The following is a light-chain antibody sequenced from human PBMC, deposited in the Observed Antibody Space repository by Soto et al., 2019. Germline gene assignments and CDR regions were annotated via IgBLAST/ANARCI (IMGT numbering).Light chain of an antibody. V-gene: IGKV3-20*01. CDR3: QQYGSSPLT. J-gene: IGKJ4*01. Sequence: IVWTQSPGTLYLSPGERATLSCRASQSVSSAYLAWYQQKPGQTPKVLIYRASSRATGIPDRFSGSGSGTDFTLTISRLEPEDCAVYYCQQYGSSPLTFGGGTKVEIK. CDR1: QSVSSAY. CDR2: RAS.